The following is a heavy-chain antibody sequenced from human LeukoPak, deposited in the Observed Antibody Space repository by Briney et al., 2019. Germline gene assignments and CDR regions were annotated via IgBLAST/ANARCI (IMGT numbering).Heavy chain of an antibody. D-gene: IGHD2-2*01. CDR1: GLSFNTYS. CDR2: ISSTSAHI. V-gene: IGHV3-21*01. J-gene: IGHJ3*02. CDR3: TSRYCTTTNCYSFDN. Sequence: GGSLRLSCAASGLSFNTYSMNWVRQAPGKGLGWVLSISSTSAHIFYADSVKGRFSISRDNAKNSLYLQMNSLRVEDTAVYYCTSRYCTTTNCYSFDNWGQGTLVTVSS.